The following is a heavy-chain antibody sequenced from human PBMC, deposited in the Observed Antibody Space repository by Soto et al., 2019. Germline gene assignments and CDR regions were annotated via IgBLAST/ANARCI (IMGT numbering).Heavy chain of an antibody. D-gene: IGHD3-9*01. J-gene: IGHJ6*02. CDR3: ARDHDILTGSVTYYYYGMDV. V-gene: IGHV1-46*03. Sequence: QVQLVQSGAEVKKPGASVKVSCKASGYTFTSYYMHWVRQAPGQGLEWMGIINPSGGSTSYAQKFQGRVTMTRDTSTSTVYMELSSLRSEDTAVYYCARDHDILTGSVTYYYYGMDVWGQGTTVTVSS. CDR2: INPSGGST. CDR1: GYTFTSYY.